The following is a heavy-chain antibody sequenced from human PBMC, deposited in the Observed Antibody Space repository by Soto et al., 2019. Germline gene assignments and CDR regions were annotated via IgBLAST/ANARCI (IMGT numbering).Heavy chain of an antibody. CDR2: IWYDGSNK. CDR3: ARWAMVRGSNWFDP. D-gene: IGHD3-10*01. V-gene: IGHV3-33*01. Sequence: QVQLVESGGGVVQPGRSLRLSCAASGFTFSSYGMHWVRQAPGKGLEWVAVIWYDGSNKYYADSVKGRFTISRDNSKNTLYLQMNSLRAKDTAVYYCARWAMVRGSNWFDPWGQGTLVTVSS. CDR1: GFTFSSYG. J-gene: IGHJ5*02.